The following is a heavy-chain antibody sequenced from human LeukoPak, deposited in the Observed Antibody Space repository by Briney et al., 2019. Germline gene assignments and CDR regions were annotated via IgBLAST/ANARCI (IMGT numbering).Heavy chain of an antibody. Sequence: GASVTLCFKASGYTFTSYGISWVRQAPGQGLEWMGWISAYNGNTNYAQKLQGSVTMTTDTFTSTAYMELSSLRSDDTAVYYCARDSGYYDSSGYYYEDAFDLWGQGTMVTVSS. V-gene: IGHV1-18*01. J-gene: IGHJ3*01. D-gene: IGHD3-22*01. CDR2: ISAYNGNT. CDR3: ARDSGYYDSSGYYYEDAFDL. CDR1: GYTFTSYG.